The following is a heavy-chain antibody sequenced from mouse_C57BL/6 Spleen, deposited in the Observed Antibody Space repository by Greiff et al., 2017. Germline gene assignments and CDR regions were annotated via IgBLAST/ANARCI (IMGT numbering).Heavy chain of an antibody. Sequence: EVQRVESGGGLVQPGESLKLSCESNEYEFPSHDMSWVRKTPEKRLELVAAINSDGGSTYYPDTMERRFIISRNNTKKTLYLQMSRLSSEDTALYYCARHDGYAGFAYWGQGTLVTVSA. J-gene: IGHJ3*01. D-gene: IGHD2-3*01. CDR2: INSDGGST. V-gene: IGHV5-2*01. CDR3: ARHDGYAGFAY. CDR1: EYEFPSHD.